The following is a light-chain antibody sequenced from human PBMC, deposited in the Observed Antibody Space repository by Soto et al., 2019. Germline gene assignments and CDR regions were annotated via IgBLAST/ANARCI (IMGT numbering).Light chain of an antibody. J-gene: IGLJ2*01. V-gene: IGLV2-8*01. CDR3: SSYAGSNNLV. Sequence: QSVLTQPPSASGSPGQSVTISCTGTSSDVGGYNYVSWYQQHPGKAPKLMIYEVSKRPSGVPDLFSGSKSGNTASLTVSGLQAEDAAYYYCSSYAGSNNLVFGGGTKLTVL. CDR1: SSDVGGYNY. CDR2: EVS.